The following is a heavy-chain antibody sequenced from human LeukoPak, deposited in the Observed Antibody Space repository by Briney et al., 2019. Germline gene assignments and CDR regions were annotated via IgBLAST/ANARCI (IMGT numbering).Heavy chain of an antibody. CDR3: AKIRSSSGLWFDP. CDR1: GFTFSSYA. V-gene: IGHV3-23*01. J-gene: IGHJ5*02. CDR2: VSGSGGST. D-gene: IGHD6-13*01. Sequence: GSLRPSCAASGFTFSSYAMSWVRQAPGKGLEWVSAVSGSGGSTYYADSVKGRFTISRDNSKNTLYLQMNSLRAEDTAVYYCAKIRSSSGLWFDPWGQGTLVTVSS.